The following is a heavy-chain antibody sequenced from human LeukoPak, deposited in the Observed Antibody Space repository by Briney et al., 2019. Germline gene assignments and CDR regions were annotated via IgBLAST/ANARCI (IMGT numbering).Heavy chain of an antibody. D-gene: IGHD1-26*01. J-gene: IGHJ3*02. CDR1: GGSFSGYY. Sequence: SETLSLTCAVYGGSFSGYYWSWIRQPPGKGLEWIGEINHSGSTNYNPSLKSRVTISVDTSKNQFSLKLSSVTAADTAVYYCARRFSGPRVVGATTLKAFDIWGQGTMVTVSS. CDR3: ARRFSGPRVVGATTLKAFDI. CDR2: INHSGST. V-gene: IGHV4-34*01.